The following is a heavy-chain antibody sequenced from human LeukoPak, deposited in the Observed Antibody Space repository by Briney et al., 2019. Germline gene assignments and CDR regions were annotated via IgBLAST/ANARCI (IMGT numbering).Heavy chain of an antibody. CDR3: ALTMVHLGRLDYYFHY. CDR2: IYSDGST. J-gene: IGHJ4*02. V-gene: IGHV3-53*01. CDR1: GFTVSSNY. D-gene: IGHD3-10*01. Sequence: GGSLRLSCAASGFTVSSNYMSWVRQAQGKGLEWVSVIYSDGSTYYADSVKGRFTISRDSSKNTLHLQVNSLRAEDTAVYYCALTMVHLGRLDYYFHYWGRGTLVTVSS.